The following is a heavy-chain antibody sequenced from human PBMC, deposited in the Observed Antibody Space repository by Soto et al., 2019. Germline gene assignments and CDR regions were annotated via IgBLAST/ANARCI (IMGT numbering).Heavy chain of an antibody. CDR3: ARSIVVVTALDY. CDR2: INAGNGNT. CDR1: GYTFTSWA. V-gene: IGHV1-3*01. Sequence: ASVKVSCKASGYTFTSWAMQLVRQAPGQRLEWMGWINAGNGNTKYSQKFQGRVTITRDTSASTAYMELSSLRSEDTAVYYCARSIVVVTALDYWGQGTLVTVSS. D-gene: IGHD2-21*02. J-gene: IGHJ4*02.